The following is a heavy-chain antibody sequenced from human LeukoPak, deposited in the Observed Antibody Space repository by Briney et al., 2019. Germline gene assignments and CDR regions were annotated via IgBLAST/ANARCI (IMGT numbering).Heavy chain of an antibody. CDR2: IHYSGST. CDR1: GVSISPFY. CDR3: ARVASSVMDY. J-gene: IGHJ4*02. Sequence: KPSETLSLTCTVSGVSISPFYWSWIRQPPGKGLEWIGCIHYSGSTNYNPSLTSRVTISLDTSKNQFSLKMNSVTTADTAVYYCARVASSVMDYWGQGILVTVSS. D-gene: IGHD2-8*01. V-gene: IGHV4-59*01.